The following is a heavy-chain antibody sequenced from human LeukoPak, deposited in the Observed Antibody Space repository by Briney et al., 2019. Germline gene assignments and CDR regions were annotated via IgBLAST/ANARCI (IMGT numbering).Heavy chain of an antibody. CDR2: IIPIFGTA. Sequence: ASVKDSCKASGGTFSSYAISWVRQAPGQGLEWMGGIIPIFGTANYAQKFQGRVTITADESTSTVYMELSRLRSEDTAVYYCARSGGVNPTAWYFDLWGRGTLVTVSS. CDR3: ARSGGVNPTAWYFDL. CDR1: GGTFSSYA. D-gene: IGHD2-8*01. J-gene: IGHJ2*01. V-gene: IGHV1-69*01.